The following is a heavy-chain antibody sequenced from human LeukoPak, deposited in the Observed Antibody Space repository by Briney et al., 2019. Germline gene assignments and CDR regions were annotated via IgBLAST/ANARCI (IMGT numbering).Heavy chain of an antibody. D-gene: IGHD3-22*01. CDR2: INPDNGGT. V-gene: IGHV1-2*02. CDR3: ASLPRFLLSALENAYDI. J-gene: IGHJ3*02. CDR1: GYTFTGNC. Sequence: GASVKVSCKASGYTFTGNCVHWVRQAPGQGLEWMGCINPDNGGTKFAQKFQGRVTMTRETSISTVTAYMELRRLRFDDTAVYYWASLPRFLLSALENAYDIGAKGLWSPSLQ.